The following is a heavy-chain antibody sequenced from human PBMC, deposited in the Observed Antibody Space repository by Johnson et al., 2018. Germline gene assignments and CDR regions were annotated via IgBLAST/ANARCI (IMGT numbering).Heavy chain of an antibody. V-gene: IGHV3-30*18. CDR2: ISYDGSIK. CDR1: GFTFSSFA. CDR3: AKDLENTHGLLGFYYGRDV. J-gene: IGHJ6*02. Sequence: QVQLVQSGGGVVQPGRSLRLSCAASGFTFSSFAMHWVRQAPGKGLEWVVFISYDGSIKYYADSVKGRFTISRDNSKNTLFLQMNSLRAEDTAVFHCAKDLENTHGLLGFYYGRDVWGQGTTVTVSS. D-gene: IGHD3-10*01.